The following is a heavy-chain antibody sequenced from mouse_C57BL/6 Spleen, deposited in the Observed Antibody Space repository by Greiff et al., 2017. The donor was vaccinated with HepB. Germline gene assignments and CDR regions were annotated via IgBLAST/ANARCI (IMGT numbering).Heavy chain of an antibody. CDR3: ARDYYGSSYGYYAMDY. D-gene: IGHD1-1*01. CDR2: ISDGGSYT. CDR1: GFTFSSYA. J-gene: IGHJ4*01. Sequence: EVQVVESGGGLVKPGGSLKLSCAASGFTFSSYAMSWVRQTPEKRLEWVATISDGGSYTYYPDNVKGRFTISRDNAKNNLYLQMSHLKSEDTAMYYCARDYYGSSYGYYAMDYWGQGTSVTVSS. V-gene: IGHV5-4*01.